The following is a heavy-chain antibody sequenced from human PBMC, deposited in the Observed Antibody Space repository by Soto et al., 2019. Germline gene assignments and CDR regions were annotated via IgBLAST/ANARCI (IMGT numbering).Heavy chain of an antibody. CDR1: GGTFSSYA. CDR3: ARGRVAGTRDWFDP. CDR2: IIPIFGTA. D-gene: IGHD6-19*01. Sequence: SVKVSCKASGGTFSSYAISWVRQAPGQGLEWMGGIIPIFGTANYAQKFQGRVTITTDESTNTAYMELSSLRSEDTAVYYCARGRVAGTRDWFDPWGQGTLVTVSS. J-gene: IGHJ5*02. V-gene: IGHV1-69*05.